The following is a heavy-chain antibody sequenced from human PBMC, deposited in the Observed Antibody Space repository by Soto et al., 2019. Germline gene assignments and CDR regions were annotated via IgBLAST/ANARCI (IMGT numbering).Heavy chain of an antibody. CDR2: IYHSAST. Sequence: SETLSLTCAVSGGSISSSNWWSWVRQPPGKGLEWIGEIYHSASTNYNPSLKSRVTISVDKSKNQFSLKLSSVTAADTAVYYCARVYGSGSYYARVNGMDVWGQGTTVTVSS. J-gene: IGHJ6*02. CDR3: ARVYGSGSYYARVNGMDV. D-gene: IGHD3-10*01. CDR1: GGSISSSNW. V-gene: IGHV4-4*02.